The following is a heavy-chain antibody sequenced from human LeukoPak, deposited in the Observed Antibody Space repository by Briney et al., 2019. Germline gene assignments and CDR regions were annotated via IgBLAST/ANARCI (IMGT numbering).Heavy chain of an antibody. J-gene: IGHJ4*02. D-gene: IGHD6-13*01. CDR2: IYYSGST. V-gene: IGHV4-31*03. Sequence: SETLSLTCTVSGGSISSGGYYWSWIRQHPGKGLEWIGYIYYSGSTYYNPSLKSRVTISVDTSKNQFSLKLSSVTAADTAVYYCARSRTIADHPGFDYWGQGTLVTVSS. CDR1: GGSISSGGYY. CDR3: ARSRTIADHPGFDY.